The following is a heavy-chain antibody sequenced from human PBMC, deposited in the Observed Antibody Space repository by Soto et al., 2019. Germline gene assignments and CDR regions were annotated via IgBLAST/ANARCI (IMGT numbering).Heavy chain of an antibody. V-gene: IGHV3-74*03. D-gene: IGHD3-9*01. CDR1: GFTFSNYW. CDR2: ISRDGSTK. CDR3: ARALYENPDLEEYDRGTDV. J-gene: IGHJ6*02. Sequence: EVQLVESGGGLVQPGGSLRLSCAVSGFTFSNYWMHWVRQDPGKGLVWVSRISRDGSTKEYADSVKDRFTISRDNAKNTLFLQMKSLRADDTAVYYCARALYENPDLEEYDRGTDVWGQGTSVTVSS.